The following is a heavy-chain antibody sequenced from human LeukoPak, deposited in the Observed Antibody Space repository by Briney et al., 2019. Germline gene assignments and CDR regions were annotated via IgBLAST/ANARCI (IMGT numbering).Heavy chain of an antibody. V-gene: IGHV3-48*01. J-gene: IGHJ4*02. CDR3: VRRFDC. CDR1: GFTLSTYD. CDR2: ISGDRNTI. Sequence: PGGSLRLSCAASGFTLSTYDMNWVRQAPGKGLEWVSYISGDRNTIYYANSVKGRFTLSRDNGKNSLYLQMDSLRVEDTAIYYCVRRFDCWGQGTLVTVSS.